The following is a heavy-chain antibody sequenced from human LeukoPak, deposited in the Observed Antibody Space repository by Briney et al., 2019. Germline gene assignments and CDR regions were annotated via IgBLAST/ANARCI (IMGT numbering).Heavy chain of an antibody. CDR2: ISAYNGNT. V-gene: IGHV1-18*01. CDR3: ARDGYCSSTICYGYYYYYGMDV. CDR1: GYTFTSYG. J-gene: IGHJ6*02. Sequence: ASVKVSCKASGYTFTSYGISWVRQAPGQGLEWMGWISAYNGNTNYAQKLQGRVTMTTDTSTSTAYMELRSLRSDDTAVYYCARDGYCSSTICYGYYYYYGMDVWGQGTTVTVSS. D-gene: IGHD2-2*03.